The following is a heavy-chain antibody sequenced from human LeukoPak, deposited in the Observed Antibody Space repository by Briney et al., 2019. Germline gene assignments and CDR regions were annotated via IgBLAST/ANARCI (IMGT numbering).Heavy chain of an antibody. J-gene: IGHJ4*02. D-gene: IGHD6-13*01. V-gene: IGHV1-2*02. Sequence: ASVKVSCKASGYTFTGYYMHWVRQAPGQGLEWMGWINPNSGGTNYAQKLQGRVTMTTDTSTSTAYMELRSLRSDDTAVYYCAREDGYSSSHYDYWGQGTLVTVSS. CDR2: INPNSGGT. CDR3: AREDGYSSSHYDY. CDR1: GYTFTGYY.